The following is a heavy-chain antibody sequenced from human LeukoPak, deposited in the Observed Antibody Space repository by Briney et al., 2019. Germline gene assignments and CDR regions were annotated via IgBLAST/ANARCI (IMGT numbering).Heavy chain of an antibody. Sequence: GGSLRLSCAASGFTFSSYGMHWVRQAPGKGLEWVAVISYDGSNKYYADSVKGRFTISIDNSKNTLYLQMNSLRADDTAVYYCARDRAYQRLAYCFDYWGQGTLVTVSS. D-gene: IGHD2-2*01. CDR2: ISYDGSNK. CDR1: GFTFSSYG. J-gene: IGHJ4*02. V-gene: IGHV3-30*19. CDR3: ARDRAYQRLAYCFDY.